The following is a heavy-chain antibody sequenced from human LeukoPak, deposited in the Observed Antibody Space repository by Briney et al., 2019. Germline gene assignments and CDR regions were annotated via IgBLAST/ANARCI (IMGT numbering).Heavy chain of an antibody. CDR3: ARGTMVRGVIPRYYFDY. D-gene: IGHD3-10*01. Sequence: SDTLSLTCAVSGYSISSSNWWGWIRQPPGKGLEWIGYIYYSGSTYYNPSLKSRVTMSVDTSKNQFSLKLSSVTAVDTAVYYCARGTMVRGVIPRYYFDYWGQGTLVTVSS. J-gene: IGHJ4*02. V-gene: IGHV4-28*03. CDR1: GYSISSSNW. CDR2: IYYSGST.